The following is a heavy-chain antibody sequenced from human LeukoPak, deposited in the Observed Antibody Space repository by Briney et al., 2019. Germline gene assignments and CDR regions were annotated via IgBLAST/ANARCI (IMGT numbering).Heavy chain of an antibody. V-gene: IGHV3-23*01. CDR2: ISGSSGLT. CDR1: GFTFSNYA. CDR3: ARRGESVKYGDYRFDY. J-gene: IGHJ4*02. D-gene: IGHD4-17*01. Sequence: GGSLRLSCAASGFTFSNYAMSWVRQAPGRGLEWVSAISGSSGLTYYADSVKGRFTISRDNSKNTLYLQMNSLRAEDTAVYYCARRGESVKYGDYRFDYWGQGTLVAVSS.